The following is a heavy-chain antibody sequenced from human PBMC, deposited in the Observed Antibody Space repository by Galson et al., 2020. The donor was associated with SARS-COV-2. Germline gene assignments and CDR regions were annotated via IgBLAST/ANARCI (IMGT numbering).Heavy chain of an antibody. CDR3: AREQQLDTNRAFFIAVAANFDY. D-gene: IGHD6-19*01. V-gene: IGHV6-1*01. CDR1: GDSVSSNSAA. J-gene: IGHJ4*02. CDR2: TYYRSKWYN. Sequence: SETLSLTCAISGDSVSSNSAAWNWIRQSPSRGLEWLGRTYYRSKWYNDYAVSVKSRITINPDTSKNQFSLQLNSVTPEDTAVYYCAREQQLDTNRAFFIAVAANFDYWGQGTLVTVSS.